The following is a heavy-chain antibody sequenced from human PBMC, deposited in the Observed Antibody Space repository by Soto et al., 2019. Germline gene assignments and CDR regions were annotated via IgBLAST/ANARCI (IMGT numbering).Heavy chain of an antibody. CDR3: ARAGGSGYKNANTGRWFDP. D-gene: IGHD5-12*01. Sequence: QLQLQESGSGLVKPSQTLSLTCAVSGGSISSGGYSWSWIRQPPGKGLEWIGYIYHSGSTYYNPSLKSRVTISVDRSKNQFSLKLSSVTAADTAVYYCARAGGSGYKNANTGRWFDPWGQGTLVTVSS. V-gene: IGHV4-30-2*01. CDR2: IYHSGST. J-gene: IGHJ5*02. CDR1: GGSISSGGYS.